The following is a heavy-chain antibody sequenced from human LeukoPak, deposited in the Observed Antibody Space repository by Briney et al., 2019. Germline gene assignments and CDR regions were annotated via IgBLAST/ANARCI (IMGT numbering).Heavy chain of an antibody. CDR3: VKDSAGDASDWLDS. Sequence: GGSLRLSCAASGFTFDDYAMHWVRQAPGKGLEWVSSVNWSPGSEAYADSVKGRFTISRDNAKNSLYLQMNNLRIEDTALYYCVKDSAGDASDWLDSWGQGTLVTISS. CDR1: GFTFDDYA. CDR2: VNWSPGSE. J-gene: IGHJ5*01. D-gene: IGHD5-24*01. V-gene: IGHV3-9*01.